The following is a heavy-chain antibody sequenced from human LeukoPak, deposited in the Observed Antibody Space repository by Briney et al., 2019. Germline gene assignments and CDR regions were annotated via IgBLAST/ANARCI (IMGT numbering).Heavy chain of an antibody. CDR3: AHRTPTYYYDSSGYYGNWFDP. Sequence: SGPTLAKPTQTLTLTCSFSGFSLSTSGVGVGWIRQPPRKALEWLALHYWDDSKRYSPSMKSTLTITKDTSKNQVVLTTTNMDPVDTATYYCAHRTPTYYYDSSGYYGNWFDPWGQGTLVTVSS. D-gene: IGHD3-22*01. J-gene: IGHJ5*02. CDR1: GFSLSTSGVG. V-gene: IGHV2-5*02. CDR2: HYWDDSK.